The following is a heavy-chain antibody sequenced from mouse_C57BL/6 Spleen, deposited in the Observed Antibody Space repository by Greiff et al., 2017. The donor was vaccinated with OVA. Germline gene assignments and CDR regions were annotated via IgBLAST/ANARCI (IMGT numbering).Heavy chain of an antibody. Sequence: QVHVKQPGAELVKPGASVKLSCKASGYTFTSYWMHWVKQRPGQGLEWIGMIHPNSGSTNYNEKFKSKATLTVDKSSSTAYMQLSSLTSEDSAVYYCARSYYYGSSYYWGQGTTLTVSS. V-gene: IGHV1-64*01. CDR2: IHPNSGST. CDR1: GYTFTSYW. CDR3: ARSYYYGSSYY. J-gene: IGHJ2*01. D-gene: IGHD1-1*01.